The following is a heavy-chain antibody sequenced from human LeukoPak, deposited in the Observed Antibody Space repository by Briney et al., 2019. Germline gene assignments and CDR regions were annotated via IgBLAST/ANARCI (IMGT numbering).Heavy chain of an antibody. Sequence: LGRSLRLSCAASGFTLSSYAMHWVRQAPGKGLEWVAVISYDGSNKYYADSVKGRFTISRDNSKNTLYLQMNSLRAEDTAVYYCARGSFRSTYDFWTGSTFNIWGQGTMVTVSS. J-gene: IGHJ3*02. V-gene: IGHV3-30*04. CDR3: ARGSFRSTYDFWTGSTFNI. D-gene: IGHD3-3*01. CDR2: ISYDGSNK. CDR1: GFTLSSYA.